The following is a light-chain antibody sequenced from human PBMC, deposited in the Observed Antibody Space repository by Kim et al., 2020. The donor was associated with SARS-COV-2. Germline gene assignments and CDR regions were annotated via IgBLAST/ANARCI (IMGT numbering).Light chain of an antibody. CDR2: RDN. CDR3: QAWDSSIYV. V-gene: IGLV3-1*01. J-gene: IGLJ1*01. Sequence: SVSPGQSAIITCSGDKLGDKYASWYQQKPGQSPVVVIFRDNRRPSGIPERFSGSNSGNTATLTISGTQAMYEADYYCQAWDSSIYVFGTGTKVTVL. CDR1: KLGDKY.